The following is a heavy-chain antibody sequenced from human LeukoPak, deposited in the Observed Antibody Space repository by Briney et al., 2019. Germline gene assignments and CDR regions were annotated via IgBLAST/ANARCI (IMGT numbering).Heavy chain of an antibody. Sequence: PGGSLRLSCAASGFTFSSYAMHWVRQAPGKGLKWVAVISYDGSNKYYADSVKGRFTISRDNSKNTLYLQMNSLRAEDTAVYYCHVDTAMVEADAFDIWGQGTMVTVSS. D-gene: IGHD5-18*01. CDR1: GFTFSSYA. V-gene: IGHV3-30-3*01. CDR3: HVDTAMVEADAFDI. CDR2: ISYDGSNK. J-gene: IGHJ3*02.